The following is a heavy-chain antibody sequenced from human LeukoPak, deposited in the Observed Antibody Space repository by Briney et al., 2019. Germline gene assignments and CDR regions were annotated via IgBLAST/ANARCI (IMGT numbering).Heavy chain of an antibody. Sequence: QPGGSLRLSCAASGFTFSSYSMNWVRQAPGKGLEWVAGISDDGVRKYYADSVTGRFTISRDNSKITLYLYMNSLRPEDTAVYYCARDSVSGFNNWFDPWGQGTLVTVSS. D-gene: IGHD5-12*01. CDR3: ARDSVSGFNNWFDP. J-gene: IGHJ5*02. V-gene: IGHV3-30*03. CDR1: GFTFSSYS. CDR2: ISDDGVRK.